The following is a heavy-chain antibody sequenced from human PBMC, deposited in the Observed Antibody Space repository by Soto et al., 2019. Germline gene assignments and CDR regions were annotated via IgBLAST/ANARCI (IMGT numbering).Heavy chain of an antibody. CDR3: ARRRGPERDCSVGSCYSRRDAFDI. CDR1: GFTFSSYS. D-gene: IGHD2-15*01. J-gene: IGHJ3*02. CDR2: IDSKSTYI. Sequence: SLRLSCAASGFTFSSYSMNWVRQAPGKGLEWVSSIDSKSTYIYYADSVKGRFTISRDSATNTLYLQMHSLRAEDTAVYYCARRRGPERDCSVGSCYSRRDAFDIWGQGTMVTVSS. V-gene: IGHV3-21*01.